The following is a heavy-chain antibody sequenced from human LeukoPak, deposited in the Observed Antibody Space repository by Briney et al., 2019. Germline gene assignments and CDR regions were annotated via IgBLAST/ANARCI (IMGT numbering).Heavy chain of an antibody. CDR2: IYNSGST. Sequence: SQTLSLTCTVSGGSISSGGYYWSWIRQHPGKGLEWIGYIYNSGSTYYNPSLKSRVTISVDTSKNQFSLKLSSVTAADTAVYYCARDRTNWFDPWGQGTLVTVSS. J-gene: IGHJ5*02. CDR1: GGSISSGGYY. D-gene: IGHD1/OR15-1a*01. CDR3: ARDRTNWFDP. V-gene: IGHV4-31*03.